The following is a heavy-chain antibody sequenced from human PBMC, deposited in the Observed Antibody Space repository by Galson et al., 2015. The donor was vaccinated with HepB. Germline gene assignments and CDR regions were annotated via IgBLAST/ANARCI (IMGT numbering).Heavy chain of an antibody. D-gene: IGHD6-13*01. J-gene: IGHJ6*02. CDR3: ARDLFRAAGTVWNGYGMDV. CDR1: GFTFSDYY. CDR2: ISSSSSYT. V-gene: IGHV3-11*06. Sequence: SLRLSCAASGFTFSDYYMSWIRQAPGKGLEWVSYISSSSSYTNYADSVKGLFTISRDNAKNSLYLQMNSLRAEDTAVYYCARDLFRAAGTVWNGYGMDVWGQGTTVTVSS.